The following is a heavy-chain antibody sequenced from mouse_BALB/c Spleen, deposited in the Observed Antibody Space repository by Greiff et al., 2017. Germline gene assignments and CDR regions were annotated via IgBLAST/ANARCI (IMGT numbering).Heavy chain of an antibody. CDR3: AREGTSYFDY. Sequence: VKLMESGPELVKPGASVKISCKASGYAFSSSWMNWVKQRPGQGLEWIGRIYPGDGDTNYNGKFKGKATLTADKSSSTAYMQLSSLTSVDSAVYFCAREGTSYFDYWGQGTTLTVSS. CDR2: IYPGDGDT. CDR1: GYAFSSSW. J-gene: IGHJ2*01. D-gene: IGHD3-3*01. V-gene: IGHV1-82*01.